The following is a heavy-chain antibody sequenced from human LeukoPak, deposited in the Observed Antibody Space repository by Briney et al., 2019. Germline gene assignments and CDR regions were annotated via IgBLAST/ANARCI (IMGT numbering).Heavy chain of an antibody. D-gene: IGHD5-24*01. Sequence: PSETLSLTCAVYGGSFSGYYWSWIRQPPGKGLEWIGEINHSGSTNYNPSLKSRVPISVDTSKNQLSLKLNSVTAADTAVYYCARGRGYNSFDYWGQGTLVTVSS. CDR2: INHSGST. CDR1: GGSFSGYY. CDR3: ARGRGYNSFDY. J-gene: IGHJ4*02. V-gene: IGHV4-34*01.